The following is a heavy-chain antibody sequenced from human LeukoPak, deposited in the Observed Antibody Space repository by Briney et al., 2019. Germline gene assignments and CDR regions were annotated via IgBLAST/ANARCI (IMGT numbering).Heavy chain of an antibody. J-gene: IGHJ4*02. CDR1: GFSFISYS. CDR3: ARESFAARWD. V-gene: IGHV3-21*01. CDR2: ISRSSNYI. D-gene: IGHD6-6*01. Sequence: PGGSLRLSCAASGFSFISYSMNWVRQAPGKGLEWVSSISRSSNYIYYADSVKGRFTISRDNAKNSLYLQMNSLRAEDTAVYYCARESFAARWDWGQGTLVTVSS.